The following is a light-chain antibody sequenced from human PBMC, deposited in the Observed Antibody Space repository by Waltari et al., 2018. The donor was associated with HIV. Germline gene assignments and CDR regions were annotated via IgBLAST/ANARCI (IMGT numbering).Light chain of an antibody. CDR3: SSYTGSDTLLGV. CDR2: DVN. V-gene: IGLV2-14*01. CDR1: SSDVGAYNY. Sequence: QSALTQPASVSGSPGQSISISCTGTSSDVGAYNYVSWYQQHPEQAPKLIIYDVNYRPSGISIRVPVSTSGTTASLTISVLQAEDEADYYCSSYTGSDTLLGVFGTGTKVTVL. J-gene: IGLJ1*01.